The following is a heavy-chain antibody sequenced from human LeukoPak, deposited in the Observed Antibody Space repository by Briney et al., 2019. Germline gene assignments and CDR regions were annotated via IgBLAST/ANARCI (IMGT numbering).Heavy chain of an antibody. CDR2: LYSGGFT. J-gene: IGHJ4*02. Sequence: GGSLRLSCAASGFSVSDNYMSWVRQAPGKGLEWVSVLYSGGFTHYANSVKGRFTISRDNAKNSLYLQMNSLRAEDTAIYYCVREMGGYPFDHWGQGTLVTVSS. D-gene: IGHD5-12*01. V-gene: IGHV3-53*01. CDR1: GFSVSDNY. CDR3: VREMGGYPFDH.